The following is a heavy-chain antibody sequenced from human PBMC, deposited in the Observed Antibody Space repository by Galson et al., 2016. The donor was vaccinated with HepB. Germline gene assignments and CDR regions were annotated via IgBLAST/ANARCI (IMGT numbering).Heavy chain of an antibody. J-gene: IGHJ3*02. CDR2: VNTYTGDA. D-gene: IGHD5-12*01. CDR1: SDTLSNYG. Sequence: SVKVSCKASSDTLSNYGFSWVRQAPGQGLEWMGGVNTYTGDADYPQGFQDRVTMTTDTSTKTAYMELRSLRSDDTAVYYCASRGGYDAFDIWGQGTMITVSS. V-gene: IGHV1-18*01. CDR3: ASRGGYDAFDI.